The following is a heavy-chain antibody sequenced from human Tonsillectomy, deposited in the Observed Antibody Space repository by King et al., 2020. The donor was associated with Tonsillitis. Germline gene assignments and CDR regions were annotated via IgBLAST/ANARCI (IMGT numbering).Heavy chain of an antibody. CDR1: GYNFGNYW. V-gene: IGHV5-10-1*01. CDR2: IHPSDSET. CDR3: ARHVATRSPLDY. J-gene: IGHJ4*02. D-gene: IGHD1-1*01. Sequence: QLVQSGAELKKPGESLRISCKGSGYNFGNYWITWVRQMPGKGLEWMGRIHPSDSETSYSPSLQGHVTISTDKSIDTAYLQWSSLKASDTAIYYCARHVATRSPLDYWGPGTLVAVSS.